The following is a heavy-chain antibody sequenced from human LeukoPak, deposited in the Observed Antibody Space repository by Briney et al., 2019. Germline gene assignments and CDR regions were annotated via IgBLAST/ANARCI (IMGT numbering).Heavy chain of an antibody. J-gene: IGHJ3*02. Sequence: PGGSLRLSCAASGFTFNKYGMHWVRQAPGKGLEWVAFIRFDGSNRYYADSVQDRFAISRDNSKNTLYLQMNSLRAEDTAVYYCARGWHSSGHCDTFDIWGQGTMVTVSS. CDR3: ARGWHSSGHCDTFDI. D-gene: IGHD3-22*01. V-gene: IGHV3-30*02. CDR2: IRFDGSNR. CDR1: GFTFNKYG.